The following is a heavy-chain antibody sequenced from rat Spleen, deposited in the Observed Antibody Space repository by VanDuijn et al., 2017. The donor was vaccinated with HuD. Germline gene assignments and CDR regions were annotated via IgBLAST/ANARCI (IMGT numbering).Heavy chain of an antibody. V-gene: IGHV5-29*01. D-gene: IGHD1-4*01. Sequence: EVQLVESDGGLVQPGRSLKLSCVASGFTFSDYYMAWVRQAPTKGLEWVATISYDGSSTYYRDSAKGRFTISRDNGKNTLYLRMDSLRSEDTATYYCARPGGLYVMDAWGQGASVTVSS. CDR3: ARPGGLYVMDA. J-gene: IGHJ4*01. CDR2: ISYDGSST. CDR1: GFTFSDYY.